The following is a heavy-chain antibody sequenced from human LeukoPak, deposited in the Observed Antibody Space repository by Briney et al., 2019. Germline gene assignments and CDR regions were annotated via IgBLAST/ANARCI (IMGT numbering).Heavy chain of an antibody. V-gene: IGHV3-7*01. D-gene: IGHD2-8*01. J-gene: IGHJ4*02. CDR1: GFSFSNYD. CDR2: IREDGSQK. Sequence: GGSLRLSCEASGFSFSNYDTNWVRQAPGKGLEWVASIREDGSQKSAVDSVRGRFSISRDNAKNSVYLQMDSLRAEDTAVYYCARGPTNGQAFDYWGQGTLVSVSS. CDR3: ARGPTNGQAFDY.